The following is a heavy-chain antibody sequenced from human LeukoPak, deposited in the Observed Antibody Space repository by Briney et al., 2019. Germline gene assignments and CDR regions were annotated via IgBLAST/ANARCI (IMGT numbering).Heavy chain of an antibody. CDR1: GGSFSGYY. V-gene: IGHV4-34*01. J-gene: IGHJ5*02. CDR2: INHSGST. CDR3: ARGSYHYDSWSGYINWYDP. Sequence: SETLSLTCAVYGGSFSGYYWSWIRQPPGKGLEWIGEINHSGSTNYNPSLKSRVTISVDTSKNQFSLKLCSVTAADTAVYYCARGSYHYDSWSGYINWYDPWGQGTLVTVSS. D-gene: IGHD3-3*01.